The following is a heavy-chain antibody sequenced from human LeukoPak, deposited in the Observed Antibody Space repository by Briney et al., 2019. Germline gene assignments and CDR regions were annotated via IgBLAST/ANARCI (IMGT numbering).Heavy chain of an antibody. CDR2: IYTSGST. D-gene: IGHD3-16*02. CDR3: ARDPGNDYVWGGYRYTPWYFDL. J-gene: IGHJ2*01. Sequence: SETLSLTCTVSGGSISSYYWSWIRQPAGKGLEWIGRIYTSGSTNYNPSLKSRVTMSVDTSKNQFSLKLSSVTAADTAVYYCARDPGNDYVWGGYRYTPWYFDLWGRGTLVTVSS. V-gene: IGHV4-4*07. CDR1: GGSISSYY.